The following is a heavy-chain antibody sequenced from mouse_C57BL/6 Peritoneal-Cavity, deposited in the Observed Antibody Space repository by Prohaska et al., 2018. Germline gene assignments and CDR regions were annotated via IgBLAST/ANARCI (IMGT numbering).Heavy chain of an antibody. CDR2: IYPRDGST. CDR1: GYTFTDHT. J-gene: IGHJ2*01. CDR3: ARRVTGHYFDY. D-gene: IGHD4-1*01. V-gene: IGHV1-78*01. Sequence: HGASVKISCKVSGYTFTDHTIHWMKQRPEQGLEWIGYIYPRDGSTKYNEKFKGKATLTADKSSSTASMQLNSLTSEDSAVYFCARRVTGHYFDYWGQGTTLTVSS.